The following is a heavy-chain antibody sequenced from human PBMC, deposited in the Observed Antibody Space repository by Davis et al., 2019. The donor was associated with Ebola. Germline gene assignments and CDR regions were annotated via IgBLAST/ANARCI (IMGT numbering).Heavy chain of an antibody. CDR3: ARAKYYGMDV. CDR2: ISISSSHI. CDR1: GFTFSSYA. Sequence: PGGSLRLSCAASGFTFSSYAMNWVRQAPGKGLEWVSSISISSSHIYYADSMKGRFTISRDNAKNSLYLQMNTLRAEDTAVYYCARAKYYGMDVWGKGTTVTVSS. D-gene: IGHD6-6*01. J-gene: IGHJ6*04. V-gene: IGHV3-21*01.